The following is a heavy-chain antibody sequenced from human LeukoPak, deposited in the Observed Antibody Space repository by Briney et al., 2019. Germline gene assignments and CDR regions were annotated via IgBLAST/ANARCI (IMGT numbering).Heavy chain of an antibody. Sequence: SETLSLTCTVSGGSISSGGYYWSWIRQHPGKGLEWIGYIYYSGSTYYNPSLKSRVTVSVDTSKNQFSLKLSSVTAADTAVYYCARDPLGAYGSGTWGQGTLVTVSS. CDR1: GGSISSGGYY. D-gene: IGHD3-10*01. CDR3: ARDPLGAYGSGT. V-gene: IGHV4-31*03. CDR2: IYYSGST. J-gene: IGHJ4*02.